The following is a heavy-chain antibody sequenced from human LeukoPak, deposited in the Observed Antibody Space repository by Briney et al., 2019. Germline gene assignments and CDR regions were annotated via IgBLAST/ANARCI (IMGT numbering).Heavy chain of an antibody. Sequence: SETLSLSCTVSGGSISSSNYYWGWIRQPPGKGLEWIGIIYYSGSTNYNPSLKSRVTISVDTSKNQFSLKLSSVTAADTAVYYCARSVVTLYWYFDLWGRGTLVTVSS. D-gene: IGHD4-23*01. V-gene: IGHV4-39*01. CDR3: ARSVVTLYWYFDL. J-gene: IGHJ2*01. CDR1: GGSISSSNYY. CDR2: IYYSGST.